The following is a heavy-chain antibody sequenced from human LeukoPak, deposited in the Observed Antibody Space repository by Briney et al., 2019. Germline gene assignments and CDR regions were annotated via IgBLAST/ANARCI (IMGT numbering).Heavy chain of an antibody. CDR3: ATSYYYDSSGYYYLDY. CDR2: FVPEDGET. D-gene: IGHD3-22*01. V-gene: IGHV1-24*01. J-gene: IGHJ4*02. Sequence: ASVKVSCKVSGYTLTELSMHWVRQAPGKGLEWMGGFVPEDGETIYAQKFQGRVTMTEDTSTDTAYMELSSLRSEDTAVYYCATSYYYDSSGYYYLDYWGQGTLVTVSS. CDR1: GYTLTELS.